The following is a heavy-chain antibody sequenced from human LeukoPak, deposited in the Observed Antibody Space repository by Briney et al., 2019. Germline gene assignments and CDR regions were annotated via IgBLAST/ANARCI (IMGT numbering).Heavy chain of an antibody. D-gene: IGHD6-13*01. CDR2: INSDGSST. V-gene: IGHV3-74*01. J-gene: IGHJ4*02. Sequence: PGGSLRLSCAASGFTFSSYWMHWVRQAPGKGLVRVSRINSDGSSTSYADSVKGRFTISRDNAKNTLYLQMNSLRAEDTAVYYCARDSAAAGPDYWGQGTLVTVSS. CDR3: ARDSAAAGPDY. CDR1: GFTFSSYW.